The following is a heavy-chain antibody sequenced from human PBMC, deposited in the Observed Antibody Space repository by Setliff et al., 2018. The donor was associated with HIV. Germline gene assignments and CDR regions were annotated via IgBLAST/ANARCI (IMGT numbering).Heavy chain of an antibody. D-gene: IGHD5-18*01. CDR3: GRLSDTAMASFDS. J-gene: IGHJ4*02. V-gene: IGHV4-4*08. Sequence: PSETLSLTCHVSGGSISSYHWSWIRQPPGKGLEWIGHIYKSGSANYSPSLKGRVTISADTSRDQFSLKLTSVTAADTAIYYCGRLSDTAMASFDSWGQGTLVTVSS. CDR2: IYKSGSA. CDR1: GGSISSYH.